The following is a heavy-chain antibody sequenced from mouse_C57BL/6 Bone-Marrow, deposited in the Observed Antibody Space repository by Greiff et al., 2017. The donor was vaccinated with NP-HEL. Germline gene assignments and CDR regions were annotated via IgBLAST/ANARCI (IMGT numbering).Heavy chain of an antibody. CDR2: IWTGGGT. V-gene: IGHV2-9-1*01. J-gene: IGHJ4*01. CDR3: ARNRYYGNHEGYYYAMDY. CDR1: GFSLTSYA. D-gene: IGHD2-1*01. Sequence: QVQLKESGPGLVAPSQSLSITCTVSGFSLTSYAISWVRQPPGKGLEWLGVIWTGGGTNYNSALKSRLSISKDNSKSQVFLKMNSLQTDDTARYYCARNRYYGNHEGYYYAMDYWGQGTSVTVSS.